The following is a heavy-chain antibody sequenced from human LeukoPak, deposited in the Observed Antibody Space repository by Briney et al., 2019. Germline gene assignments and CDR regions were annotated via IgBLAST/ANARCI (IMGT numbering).Heavy chain of an antibody. J-gene: IGHJ6*03. D-gene: IGHD6-13*01. CDR1: GGSFSGYY. CDR2: INHSGST. Sequence: PSETLSLTCAVFGGSFSGYYWSWIRQPPGKGLEWIGEINHSGSTNYNPSLKSRVTISVDTSKNQFSLKLSSVTAADTAVYYCARGAGGAAAPWLLLRHMDVWGKGTTVTVSS. CDR3: ARGAGGAAAPWLLLRHMDV. V-gene: IGHV4-34*01.